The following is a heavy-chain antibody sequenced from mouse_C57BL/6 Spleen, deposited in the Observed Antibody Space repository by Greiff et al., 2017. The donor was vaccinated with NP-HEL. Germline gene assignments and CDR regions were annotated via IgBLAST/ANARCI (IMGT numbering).Heavy chain of an antibody. CDR1: GYTFTSYW. Sequence: QVQLQQPGAELVKPGASVKLSCKASGYTFTSYWLQWVKQRPGQGLEWIGEIDPSDSYTNYNQKFKGKATLTVDTSSRTAYMQLSSLTSEDSAVYYCARSAGGNFFDYWGQGTTLTVSS. CDR3: ARSAGGNFFDY. V-gene: IGHV1-50*01. CDR2: IDPSDSYT. D-gene: IGHD2-14*01. J-gene: IGHJ2*01.